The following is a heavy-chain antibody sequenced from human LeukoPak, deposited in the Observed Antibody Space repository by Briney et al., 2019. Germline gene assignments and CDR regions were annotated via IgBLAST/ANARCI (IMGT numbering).Heavy chain of an antibody. V-gene: IGHV3-30*18. D-gene: IGHD2-15*01. CDR3: ANADSDGHFDY. CDR2: ISYDGSNK. J-gene: IGHJ4*02. CDR1: GFTFSSYG. Sequence: GGSLRLSCAASGFTFSSYGMHWVRQAPGKGLEWVAVISYDGSNKYYADSVKGRFTISRDSSKNTLYLQMNSLRAEDTAVYYCANADSDGHFDYWGQGTLVTVSS.